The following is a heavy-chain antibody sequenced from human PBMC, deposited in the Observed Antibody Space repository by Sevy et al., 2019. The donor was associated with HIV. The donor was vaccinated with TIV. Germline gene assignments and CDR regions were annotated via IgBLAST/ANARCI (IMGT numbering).Heavy chain of an antibody. Sequence: GGSLRLSCAASGFTFSSYGMHWVRQAPGKGLEWVAFIRYDGSNKYYADSVKGRFTISRDNSKNTLYLQMNSLRAEDTAVYYCTKDFMGIVVVPELYDAFDIWGQGTMVTVSS. CDR2: IRYDGSNK. CDR3: TKDFMGIVVVPELYDAFDI. J-gene: IGHJ3*02. CDR1: GFTFSSYG. D-gene: IGHD2-2*03. V-gene: IGHV3-30*02.